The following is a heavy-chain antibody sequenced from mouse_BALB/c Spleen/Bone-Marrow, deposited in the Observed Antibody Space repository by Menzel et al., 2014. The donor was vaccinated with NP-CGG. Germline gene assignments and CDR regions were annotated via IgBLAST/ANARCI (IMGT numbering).Heavy chain of an antibody. V-gene: IGHV1-7*01. Sequence: QVQLQHSGAELAKPGASVKMSCKASGYTFTSYWMHWVKQRPGQGLEWIGYINPSTGYTEYNQKSKDKATLTADKSSSTAYMQLSSLTSEDSAVYYCARDWYFDVWGAGTTVTVSS. CDR1: GYTFTSYW. J-gene: IGHJ1*01. CDR2: INPSTGYT. CDR3: ARDWYFDV.